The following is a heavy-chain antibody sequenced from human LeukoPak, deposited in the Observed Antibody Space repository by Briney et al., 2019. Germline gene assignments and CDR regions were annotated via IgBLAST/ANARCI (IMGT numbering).Heavy chain of an antibody. Sequence: PSETLSLTCAVYGRSFSGYYWSWIRQPPGKGLEWIGEINHSGSTNYNPSLKSRVTISVDTSKNQFSLKLSSVTAADTAVYYCARGKIVDYWGQGTLVTVSS. J-gene: IGHJ4*02. CDR1: GRSFSGYY. D-gene: IGHD3-22*01. CDR3: ARGKIVDY. CDR2: INHSGST. V-gene: IGHV4-34*01.